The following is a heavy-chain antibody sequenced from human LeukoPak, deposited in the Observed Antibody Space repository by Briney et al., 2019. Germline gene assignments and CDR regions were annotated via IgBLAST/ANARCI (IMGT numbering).Heavy chain of an antibody. CDR3: AKDLEWEPGA. D-gene: IGHD1-26*01. Sequence: PGGSLRLSCAASGFTFSRYEMKWVRQAPGKGLEWVSAISGSGGSTYYADSVKGRFTISRDNSKNTLYLQMNSLRAEDTAVYHCAKDLEWEPGAWGQGTLVTVSS. CDR1: GFTFSRYE. V-gene: IGHV3-23*01. J-gene: IGHJ5*02. CDR2: ISGSGGST.